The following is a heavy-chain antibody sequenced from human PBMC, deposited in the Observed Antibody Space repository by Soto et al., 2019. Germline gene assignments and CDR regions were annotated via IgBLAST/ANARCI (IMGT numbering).Heavy chain of an antibody. D-gene: IGHD3-3*01. CDR1: GYTFTGYY. CDR3: ARVIPPPKVLRFLEWPNHPFDY. CDR2: INPNSGGT. J-gene: IGHJ4*02. Sequence: ASVKVSCKASGYTFTGYYMHWVRQAPGQGLEWMGWINPNSGGTNYAQKFQGRVTMTRDTSISTAYMELSRLRSDDTAVYYCARVIPPPKVLRFLEWPNHPFDYWGQGTLVTSPQ. V-gene: IGHV1-2*02.